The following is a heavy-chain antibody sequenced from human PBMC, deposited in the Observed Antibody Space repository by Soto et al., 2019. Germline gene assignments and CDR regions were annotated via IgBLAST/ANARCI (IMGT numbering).Heavy chain of an antibody. D-gene: IGHD6-13*01. CDR3: AREPSLYSSSRVGYYYGMDV. CDR1: GYTFTSYY. V-gene: IGHV1-46*01. Sequence: QVQLVQSGAEVKKPGASVKVSCKASGYTFTSYYMHWVRQAPGQGLEWMGIINPSGGSISYAQKFQGRVTMTRDTSTSTVYMELSSLRSEDTAVYYCAREPSLYSSSRVGYYYGMDVWGQGTTVTVSS. J-gene: IGHJ6*02. CDR2: INPSGGSI.